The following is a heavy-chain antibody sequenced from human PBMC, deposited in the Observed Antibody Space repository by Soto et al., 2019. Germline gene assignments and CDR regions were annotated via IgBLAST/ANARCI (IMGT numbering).Heavy chain of an antibody. CDR1: GGTFSSYA. D-gene: IGHD2-15*01. J-gene: IGHJ6*02. Sequence: ASVKVSCKASGGTFSSYAISWVRQAPGRGLEWMGGIIPIFGTANYAQKFQGRVTITADESTSTAYMELSSLRSEDTAVYYCARSISVVAATPYYYYGMDVWGQGTTVTVSS. V-gene: IGHV1-69*13. CDR3: ARSISVVAATPYYYYGMDV. CDR2: IIPIFGTA.